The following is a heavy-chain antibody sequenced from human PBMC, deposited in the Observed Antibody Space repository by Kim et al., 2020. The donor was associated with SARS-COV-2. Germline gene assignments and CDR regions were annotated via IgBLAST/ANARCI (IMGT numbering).Heavy chain of an antibody. J-gene: IGHJ4*02. CDR2: IKQDGSEK. Sequence: GGSLRLSCAASGFTFSSYWMSWVRQAPGKGLEWVANIKQDGSEKYYVDSVKGRFTISRDNAKNSLYLQMNSLRAEDTAVYYCARESVALIRYFDWLLQGYYFDYWGQGTLVTVSS. V-gene: IGHV3-7*01. CDR1: GFTFSSYW. CDR3: ARESVALIRYFDWLLQGYYFDY. D-gene: IGHD3-9*01.